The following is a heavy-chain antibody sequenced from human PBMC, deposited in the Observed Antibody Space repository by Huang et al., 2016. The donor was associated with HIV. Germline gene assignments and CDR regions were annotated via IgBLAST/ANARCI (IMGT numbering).Heavy chain of an antibody. V-gene: IGHV4-34*01. CDR2: STNGGSP. CDR1: GGSFTDYY. D-gene: IGHD3-9*01. CDR3: VRGPRYVSADWYARLRNYWFFDL. Sequence: QQQLQQWGAGLLKPSETLSLTCAVYGGSFTDYYWGWIRQPPGKGLEWLGESTNGGSPQYSPALKSRVTISLDTSKNQVALKLTSVSAADTAVYDGVRGPRYVSADWYARLRNYWFFDLWGRGSLVSVSS. J-gene: IGHJ2*01.